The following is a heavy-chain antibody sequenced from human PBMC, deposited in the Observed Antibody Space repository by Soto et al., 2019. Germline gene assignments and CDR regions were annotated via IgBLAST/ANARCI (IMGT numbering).Heavy chain of an antibody. CDR3: PRDMYPNYVHYLDL. J-gene: IGHJ4*02. CDR1: GFSFKDYY. V-gene: IGHV3-11*01. Sequence: GGSLRLSCAASGFSFKDYYMTWMRQTPEKGLEWISTITSSGGNAYYAASVKGRVTISRDNAHNSLYLQMSGLRAEETALYYCPRDMYPNYVHYLDLWGQGTLVTSPQ. D-gene: IGHD3-16*01. CDR2: ITSSGGNA.